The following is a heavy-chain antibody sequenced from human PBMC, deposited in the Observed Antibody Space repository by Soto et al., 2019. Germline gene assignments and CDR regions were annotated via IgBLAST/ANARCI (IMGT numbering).Heavy chain of an antibody. Sequence: GGSLRLSCAVSGFTFSNYAMSWVRQPPGKGLEWVSTISGSGIETYYADSVKGRFTISRDNSKHTLYLQVNSLKAEDTALYYCAKGNPDYGDFDYWGQGTLVTVYS. CDR2: ISGSGIET. D-gene: IGHD3-16*01. J-gene: IGHJ4*02. V-gene: IGHV3-23*01. CDR3: AKGNPDYGDFDY. CDR1: GFTFSNYA.